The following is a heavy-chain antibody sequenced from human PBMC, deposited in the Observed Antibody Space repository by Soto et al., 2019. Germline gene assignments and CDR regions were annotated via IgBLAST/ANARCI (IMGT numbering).Heavy chain of an antibody. Sequence: GGSLRLSCAASGFTFSSYSMNWVRQAPGKGLEWVSYISSSSSTIYYADSVKGRFTISRDNSKNTLYLQMNSLRAEDTAVYYCAKDLGLGWQQLVNNWFDPWGQGTLVTVS. V-gene: IGHV3-48*01. CDR2: ISSSSSTI. CDR1: GFTFSSYS. D-gene: IGHD6-13*01. CDR3: AKDLGLGWQQLVNNWFDP. J-gene: IGHJ5*02.